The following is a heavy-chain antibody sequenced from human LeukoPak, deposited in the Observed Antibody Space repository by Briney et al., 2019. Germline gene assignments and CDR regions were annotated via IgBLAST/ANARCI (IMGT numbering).Heavy chain of an antibody. D-gene: IGHD6-6*01. J-gene: IGHJ4*02. CDR3: ARRTYSSSSSIFDY. Sequence: GASVKVSCKASGYTFTSYYMHWVRQAPGQGLEWMGWINPNSAGTNYAQKLQGRVTMTTDTSTSTADMELRSLRSDDTAVYYCARRTYSSSSSIFDYWGQGTLVTVSS. CDR2: INPNSAGT. V-gene: IGHV1-2*02. CDR1: GYTFTSYY.